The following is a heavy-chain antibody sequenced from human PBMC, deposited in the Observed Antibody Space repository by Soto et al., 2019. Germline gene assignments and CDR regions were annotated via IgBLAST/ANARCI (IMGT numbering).Heavy chain of an antibody. V-gene: IGHV1-69*13. J-gene: IGHJ4*02. CDR3: ARVQGLWFGEPQTPFDY. CDR1: GGTFSSYA. CDR2: IIPIFGTA. Sequence: SVKVSCKASGGTFSSYAISWVRQAPGQGLEWMGGIIPIFGTANYAQKFQGRVTITADESTSTAYMELSSLRSDDTAVYYCARVQGLWFGEPQTPFDYWGQGTQVTSPQ. D-gene: IGHD3-10*01.